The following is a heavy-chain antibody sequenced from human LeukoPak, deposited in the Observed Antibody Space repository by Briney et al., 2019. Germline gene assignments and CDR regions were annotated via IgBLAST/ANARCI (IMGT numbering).Heavy chain of an antibody. J-gene: IGHJ3*02. Sequence: ASVKVSCKASGYTFTSYYMHWVRQAPGQGLEWMGIINPSGGSTSYAQKFQGRVTMTTDTSTSTAYMELRSLRSDDTAVYYCARDGAWGGNAFDIWGQGTMVTVSS. CDR1: GYTFTSYY. CDR2: INPSGGST. D-gene: IGHD1-26*01. CDR3: ARDGAWGGNAFDI. V-gene: IGHV1-46*01.